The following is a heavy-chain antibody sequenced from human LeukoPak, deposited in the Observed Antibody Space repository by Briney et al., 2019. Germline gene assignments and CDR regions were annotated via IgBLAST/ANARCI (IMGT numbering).Heavy chain of an antibody. V-gene: IGHV3-21*01. Sequence: PGGSLRLSRAASGFTFSSYSMNWVRQAPGKGLEWVSSISSSSSYIYYADSVKGRFTISRDNAKNSLYLQMNSLRAEDTAVYYCARGSNVDTEGDYWGQGTLVTVSS. CDR1: GFTFSSYS. CDR3: ARGSNVDTEGDY. D-gene: IGHD5-18*01. J-gene: IGHJ4*02. CDR2: ISSSSSYI.